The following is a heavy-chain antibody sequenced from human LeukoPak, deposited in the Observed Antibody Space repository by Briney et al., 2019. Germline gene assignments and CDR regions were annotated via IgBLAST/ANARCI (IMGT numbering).Heavy chain of an antibody. CDR1: GFTFSSYS. Sequence: GGSLRLSCAASGFTFSSYSMNWVRQAPGKGLEWVSSISSSSSYIYYADSVKGRFTISRDNAKNSLYLQMNSLRAEDTAVYYCARDDLDYGDYSAFDYWDQGTLVTVSS. V-gene: IGHV3-21*01. J-gene: IGHJ4*02. CDR2: ISSSSSYI. D-gene: IGHD4-17*01. CDR3: ARDDLDYGDYSAFDY.